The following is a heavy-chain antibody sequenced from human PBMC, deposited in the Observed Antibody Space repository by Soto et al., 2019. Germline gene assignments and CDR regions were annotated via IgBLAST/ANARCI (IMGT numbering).Heavy chain of an antibody. Sequence: ASVKVSCKASGYTFTGYYMHWVRQAPGQGLEWMGWINPNSGGTNYAQKFQGWVTMTRDTSISTAYMELSRLRSDDTAVYYCARGQVLVRGVSGMDVWGQGTTVTV. CDR2: INPNSGGT. D-gene: IGHD3-10*01. CDR1: GYTFTGYY. V-gene: IGHV1-2*04. CDR3: ARGQVLVRGVSGMDV. J-gene: IGHJ6*02.